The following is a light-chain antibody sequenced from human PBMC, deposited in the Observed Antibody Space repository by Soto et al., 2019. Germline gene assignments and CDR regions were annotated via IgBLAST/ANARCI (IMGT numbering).Light chain of an antibody. CDR2: DVS. CDR1: SSDVGGYNY. Sequence: QSALTQPASVSGSPGQSITISCTGTSSDVGGYNYVSWYQQHPGKAPKLMIYDVSNRPSGVSNRFSGSKSGNTASLTISGLQAEDEAEYYCSSYTSRSTLGVFGGGTKLTVL. CDR3: SSYTSRSTLGV. J-gene: IGLJ2*01. V-gene: IGLV2-14*01.